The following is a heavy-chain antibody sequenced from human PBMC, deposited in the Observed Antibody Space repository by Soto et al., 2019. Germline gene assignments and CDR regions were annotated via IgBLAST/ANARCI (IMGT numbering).Heavy chain of an antibody. CDR2: IKQDGSEK. J-gene: IGHJ6*03. D-gene: IGHD2-15*01. CDR3: PRGRDGGRAATYNFDMAL. Sequence: PGGSLRLSCAASGFSFRDYWVTWVRQAPGKGLDWVANIKQDGSEKYYLDSLKGRFTISRDNAKNSVYLLMNSLRAEETAVYYCPRGRDGGRAATYNFDMALWGKGTTVTVXS. CDR1: GFSFRDYW. V-gene: IGHV3-7*01.